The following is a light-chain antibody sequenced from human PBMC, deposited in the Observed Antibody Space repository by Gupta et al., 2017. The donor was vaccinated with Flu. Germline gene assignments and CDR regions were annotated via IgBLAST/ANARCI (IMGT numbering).Light chain of an antibody. CDR3: QQYDNLRLT. V-gene: IGKV1-33*01. CDR2: DAS. Sequence: DIQMTQSPSSLSASVGDRVTITCQASQDISNYLNWYQQKPTKAPKLLIYDASNLAAGVPSMFSGSRSGTDFTFTISSLQPEYFATYYCQQYDNLRLTFGGGTRVEIK. CDR1: QDISNY. J-gene: IGKJ4*01.